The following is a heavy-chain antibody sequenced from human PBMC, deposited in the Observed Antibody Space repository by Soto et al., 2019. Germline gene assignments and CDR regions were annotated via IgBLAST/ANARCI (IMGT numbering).Heavy chain of an antibody. J-gene: IGHJ4*02. CDR3: AKAIAARRCFDY. CDR1: GFTFNNYA. Sequence: PGGSLRLSCAASGFTFNNYAMGWVRQAPGKGLEWVSAITDSGDDTYYIDSVKGRFTISRDNSKSTLYLQMNSLRAEDTAVYYCAKAIAARRCFDYWGQGTLVTVSS. V-gene: IGHV3-23*01. D-gene: IGHD6-6*01. CDR2: ITDSGDDT.